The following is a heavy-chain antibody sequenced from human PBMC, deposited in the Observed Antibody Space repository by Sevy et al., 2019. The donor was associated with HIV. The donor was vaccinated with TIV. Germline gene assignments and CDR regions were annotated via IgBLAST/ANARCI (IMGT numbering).Heavy chain of an antibody. Sequence: GSLRLSCAASGFTFSSYSMNWVRQAPGKGLEWVSSISSSSSYIYYADSVKGRFTISRDNAKNSLYLQMSSLRAEDTAVYHCVRGVLRFGELEPLDYWGLGTLVTVSS. J-gene: IGHJ4*02. CDR1: GFTFSSYS. D-gene: IGHD3-10*01. CDR2: ISSSSSYI. CDR3: VRGVLRFGELEPLDY. V-gene: IGHV3-21*06.